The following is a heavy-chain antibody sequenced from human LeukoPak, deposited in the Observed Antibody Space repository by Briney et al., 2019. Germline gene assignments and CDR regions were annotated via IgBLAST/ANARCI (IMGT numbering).Heavy chain of an antibody. CDR2: VDPEDGEV. D-gene: IGHD2-21*01. CDR1: GYTFTENY. CDR3: AIGICHRDEDY. V-gene: IGHV1-69-2*01. J-gene: IGHJ4*02. Sequence: ASVKVSCKASGYTFTENYIHWVQQAPGKGLEWVGRVDPEDGEVKYAEKFQDRVIISADTSTDTAYMELNSLRSEDTAVYYCAIGICHRDEDYWGQGSLVTVSS.